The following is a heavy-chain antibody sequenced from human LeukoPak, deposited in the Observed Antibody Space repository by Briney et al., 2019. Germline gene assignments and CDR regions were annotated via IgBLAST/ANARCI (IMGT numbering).Heavy chain of an antibody. J-gene: IGHJ4*02. CDR2: IYYSGST. V-gene: IGHV4-39*01. Sequence: SETLSLTCTVSGGSISSSSYYWGWIRQPPGKGLEWIGSIYYSGSTYYNPSLKSRVTISVDTSKNQFSLKLSSVTAADTAVYYCARSSSSGKLYYFDYWAREPWSPSPQ. CDR1: GGSISSSSYY. CDR3: ARSSSSGKLYYFDY. D-gene: IGHD6-6*01.